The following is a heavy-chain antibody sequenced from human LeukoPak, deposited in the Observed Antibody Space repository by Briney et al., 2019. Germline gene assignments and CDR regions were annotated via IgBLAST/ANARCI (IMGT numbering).Heavy chain of an antibody. D-gene: IGHD3-9*01. CDR3: ARAGRGLRYFDWLTYDY. CDR1: GFIFSSYA. CDR2: IQYHGSHK. V-gene: IGHV3-30*12. Sequence: GGSLRLSCAASGFIFSSYAMHWVRQPPAKGLEWGSLIQYHGSHKLYADSVKGRFTISRDNAKNTLYLQMNSLRAEDTAVYYCARAGRGLRYFDWLTYDYWGQGTLVTVSS. J-gene: IGHJ4*02.